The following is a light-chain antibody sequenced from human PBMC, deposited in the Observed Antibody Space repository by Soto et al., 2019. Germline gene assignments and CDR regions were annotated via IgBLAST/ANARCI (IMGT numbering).Light chain of an antibody. Sequence: DTQMTQSPSSLSASVADRVTITCRASQNIFDFLNWYQQKPGKAPKLLIYAASSLLSGVPSRFSGSGSGTDFTLTISSLQPEDFATYYCQHYNSYSEAFGQGTKVDI. CDR2: AAS. V-gene: IGKV1-39*01. CDR3: QHYNSYSEA. J-gene: IGKJ1*01. CDR1: QNIFDF.